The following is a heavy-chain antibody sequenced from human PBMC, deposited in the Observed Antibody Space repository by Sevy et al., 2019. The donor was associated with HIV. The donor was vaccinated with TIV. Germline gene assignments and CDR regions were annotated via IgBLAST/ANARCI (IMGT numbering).Heavy chain of an antibody. CDR1: GYTFSNYG. V-gene: IGHV1-18*01. CDR2: ISVYNGNT. J-gene: IGHJ4*02. CDR3: ARRYYCSRGPTGY. Sequence: ASVKVSCKTSGYTFSNYGITWVRQAPGQGLEWMGWISVYNGNTDYAQKYQGRVTMTTDTSTSTAYMDLRSLRSDDTGVYYCARRYYCSRGPTGYWGQGTLVTVSS. D-gene: IGHD2-2*01.